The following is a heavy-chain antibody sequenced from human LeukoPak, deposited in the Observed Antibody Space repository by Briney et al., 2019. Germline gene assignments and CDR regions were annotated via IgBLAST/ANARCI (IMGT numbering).Heavy chain of an antibody. J-gene: IGHJ5*02. D-gene: IGHD6-13*01. V-gene: IGHV3-38-3*01. CDR3: ARVSPYSSSWYSGFDP. CDR2: ISGGST. Sequence: GGSLRLSCAASGFTVSSNEMSWVRQAPGKGLEWVSSISGGSTYYADSRKGRFTISRDNSKNALHLQMNSLRAEDTAVYYCARVSPYSSSWYSGFDPWGQGTLVTVSS. CDR1: GFTVSSNE.